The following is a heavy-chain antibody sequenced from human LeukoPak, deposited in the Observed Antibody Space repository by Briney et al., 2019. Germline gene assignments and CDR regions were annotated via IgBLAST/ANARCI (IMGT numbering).Heavy chain of an antibody. D-gene: IGHD6-13*01. CDR2: IIPMSDTA. J-gene: IGHJ6*03. CDR1: GGTFNSYA. Sequence: GASVKVSCKASGGTFNSYAISWVRQAPGQGLEWMGGIIPMSDTANYPQKFRGRLTITADIPTSTVYMELSSLRSEDTAVYYCARAGGAYSSSWYLNPYYYYMDVWGKGTTVTVSS. CDR3: ARAGGAYSSSWYLNPYYYYMDV. V-gene: IGHV1-69*06.